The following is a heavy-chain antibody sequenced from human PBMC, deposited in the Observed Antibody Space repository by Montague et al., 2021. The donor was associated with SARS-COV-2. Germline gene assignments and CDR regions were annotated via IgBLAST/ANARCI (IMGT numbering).Heavy chain of an antibody. J-gene: IGHJ4*02. Sequence: SQTLSLTCTVSGGSISSYYWSWIRQPPGKGLEWIGYMYYSGSTNYNPSLKSRVTLSVDTSKNQFSLKLSSVTAADTAVYYGARDFVYWGQGTLVTVSS. CDR3: ARDFVY. CDR2: MYYSGST. V-gene: IGHV4-59*13. CDR1: GGSISSYY.